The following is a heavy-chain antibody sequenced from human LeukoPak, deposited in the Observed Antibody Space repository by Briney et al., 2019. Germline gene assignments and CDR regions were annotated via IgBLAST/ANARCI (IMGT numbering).Heavy chain of an antibody. D-gene: IGHD3-10*01. V-gene: IGHV4-61*02. CDR3: ARVIAGGAGEIFPDS. CDR1: GGAISSGFYW. CDR2: INTSGSR. J-gene: IGHJ5*01. Sequence: PSETLSLTCTVSGGAISSGFYWWIWIRQPAGKGLEWIGRINTSGSRSYNPSLKSRVTISLDTTNNQFSLRLSAVTAADTAVYYCARVIAGGAGEIFPDSWGQGTLVTVSS.